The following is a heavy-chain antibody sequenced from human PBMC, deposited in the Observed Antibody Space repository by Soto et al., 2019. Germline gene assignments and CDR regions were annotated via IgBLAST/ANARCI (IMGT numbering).Heavy chain of an antibody. V-gene: IGHV3-33*06. D-gene: IGHD6-19*01. CDR3: AKVLLTYTSGWYHPHFDY. Sequence: QEQLVESGGGVVQPGKSLRLSCVASGIAFSRYGMHWVRQAPGKGLEWLALIWHDGSDKYYADSVKGRFTISRDNSKNTVFLEMNSLRAEDTAVYYCAKVLLTYTSGWYHPHFDYWGQGTLVTVSS. CDR1: GIAFSRYG. CDR2: IWHDGSDK. J-gene: IGHJ4*02.